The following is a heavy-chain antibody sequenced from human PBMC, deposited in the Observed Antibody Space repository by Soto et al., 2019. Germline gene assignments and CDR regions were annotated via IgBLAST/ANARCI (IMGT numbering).Heavy chain of an antibody. Sequence: QLQTLSLTCAVYGGSFSGYYWSWIRQPPGKGLEWIGEINHSGSTNYNPSLKSRVTISVDTSKNQFSLKLSSVTAADTAVYYCARALVAAAFARPYYYYGMDVWGQGTTVTVSS. CDR2: INHSGST. J-gene: IGHJ6*02. V-gene: IGHV4-34*01. D-gene: IGHD6-13*01. CDR1: GGSFSGYY. CDR3: ARALVAAAFARPYYYYGMDV.